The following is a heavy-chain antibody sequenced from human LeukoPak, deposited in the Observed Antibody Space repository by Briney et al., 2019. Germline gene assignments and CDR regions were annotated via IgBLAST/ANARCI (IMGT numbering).Heavy chain of an antibody. CDR3: ARDLVTVTKGFDI. D-gene: IGHD4-17*01. CDR1: ADSFSSHY. CDR2: ISYIGST. V-gene: IGHV4-59*11. J-gene: IGHJ3*02. Sequence: ETSETLSLTCAVSADSFSSHYWTWIRQPPGKGLEWIGYISYIGSTNYNPSLKSRVTISIDTSKNQFSLKLSSVTAADTAVYYCARDLVTVTKGFDIWGQGTMVSVSS.